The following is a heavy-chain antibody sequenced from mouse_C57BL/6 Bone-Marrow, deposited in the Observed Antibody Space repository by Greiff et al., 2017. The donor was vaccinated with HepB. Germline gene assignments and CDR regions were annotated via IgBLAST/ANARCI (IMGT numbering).Heavy chain of an antibody. CDR2: IYPGSGST. Sequence: QVHVKQPGAELVKPGASVKMSCKASGYTFTSYWITWVKQRPGQGLEWIGDIYPGSGSTNYNEKFKSKATLTVDTSSSTAYMQLSSLTSEDSAVYHCARSRLVLPDYWGQGTTLTVSS. CDR1: GYTFTSYW. CDR3: ARSRLVLPDY. V-gene: IGHV1-55*01. D-gene: IGHD1-1*01. J-gene: IGHJ2*01.